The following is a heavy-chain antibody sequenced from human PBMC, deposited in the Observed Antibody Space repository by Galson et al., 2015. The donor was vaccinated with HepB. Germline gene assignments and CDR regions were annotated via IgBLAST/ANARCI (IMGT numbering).Heavy chain of an antibody. CDR2: IYPGDSDT. V-gene: IGHV5-51*03. D-gene: IGHD1-26*01. J-gene: IGHJ3*02. CDR3: ARSLMGATDENDAFDI. Sequence: QSGAEVKKPGESLKISCKGSGYSFTSYWIGWVRQMPGKGLEWMGIIYPGDSDTRYSPSFQGQVTISADKSISTAYLQWSSLKASDTAMYYCARSLMGATDENDAFDIWGQGTMVTVSS. CDR1: GYSFTSYW.